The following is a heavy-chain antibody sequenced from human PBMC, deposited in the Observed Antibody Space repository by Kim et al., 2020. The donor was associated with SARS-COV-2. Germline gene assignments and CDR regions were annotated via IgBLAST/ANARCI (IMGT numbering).Heavy chain of an antibody. J-gene: IGHJ6*02. CDR3: ARDLTESGEHSPYYYYGMDV. Sequence: GGSLRLSCAASGFTFSSYEMNWVRQAPGKGLEWVSYISSSGSTIYYADSVKGRFTISRDNAKNSLYLQMNSLRAEDTAVYYCARDLTESGEHSPYYYYGMDVWGQGTTVTVSS. CDR1: GFTFSSYE. V-gene: IGHV3-48*03. D-gene: IGHD3-10*01. CDR2: ISSSGSTI.